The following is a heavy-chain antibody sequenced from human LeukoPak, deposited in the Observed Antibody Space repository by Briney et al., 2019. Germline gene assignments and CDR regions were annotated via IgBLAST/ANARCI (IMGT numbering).Heavy chain of an antibody. J-gene: IGHJ4*02. V-gene: IGHV1-2*02. Sequence: ASVTVSYMPSGYTFTGYYIHWVRQAPGQGREGMGWINPNRGGTNYAQKFQGRVTMTRDTSISTAYMELSRLRSDDTAVYYCARGGEYGDYVWDYWGQGTLVTVSS. CDR1: GYTFTGYY. D-gene: IGHD4-17*01. CDR2: INPNRGGT. CDR3: ARGGEYGDYVWDY.